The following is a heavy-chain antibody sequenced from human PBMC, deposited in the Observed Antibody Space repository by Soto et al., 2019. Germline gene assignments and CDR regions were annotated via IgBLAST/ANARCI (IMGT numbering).Heavy chain of an antibody. CDR2: IYPGGRT. CDR3: ARDRGGDFFDY. J-gene: IGHJ4*02. CDR1: GFTVSTYY. Sequence: ESGGGLVQPGGSLRLSCAASGFTVSTYYMRWLRQAPGKGLEWVSVIYPGGRTNYADSVKGRFTISRDTSKNTLYLQMNSLRAEDTAVYYCARDRGGDFFDYWGQGTLVTVSS. V-gene: IGHV3-66*01.